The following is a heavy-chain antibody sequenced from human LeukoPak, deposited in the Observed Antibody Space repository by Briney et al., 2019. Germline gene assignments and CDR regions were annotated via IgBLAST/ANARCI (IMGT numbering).Heavy chain of an antibody. V-gene: IGHV3-30*02. J-gene: IGHJ4*02. CDR3: VKDSRGGSYLGPTEY. CDR1: GFTFSSYG. Sequence: GGSLRLSCAASGFTFSSYGMHWVRQAPGKGLEWVAFIRYDGSDKYYAESVKGRFTISRDNSKNTLYLQMNSLRIDDTAVYYCVKDSRGGSYLGPTEYWGQGTLVTVSS. D-gene: IGHD1-26*01. CDR2: IRYDGSDK.